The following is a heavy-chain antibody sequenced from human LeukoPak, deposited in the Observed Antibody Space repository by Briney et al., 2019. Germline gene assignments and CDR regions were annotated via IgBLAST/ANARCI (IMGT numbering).Heavy chain of an antibody. D-gene: IGHD2-21*02. Sequence: PGGSLRLSCAASGFTFSSYAMSWVRQAPGKGLEWVSSISGSGPSTYYADSVKGRFTISRDNSKNTLYLQMNSLRADDTALYYCAKGTAINDFHWFDHWGQGTLVTVSS. V-gene: IGHV3-23*01. CDR1: GFTFSSYA. CDR3: AKGTAINDFHWFDH. CDR2: ISGSGPST. J-gene: IGHJ5*02.